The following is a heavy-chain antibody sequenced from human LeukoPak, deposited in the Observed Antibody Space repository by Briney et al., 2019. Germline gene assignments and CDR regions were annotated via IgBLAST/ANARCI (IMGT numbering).Heavy chain of an antibody. J-gene: IGHJ4*02. CDR2: INPNSGGT. D-gene: IGHD2-2*03. CDR1: GYTFIDYY. V-gene: IGHV1-2*02. CDR3: ARAGYCSSTSCYTFDY. Sequence: ASVKVSCKASGYTFIDYYIHWVRQAPGQGLEWMGWINPNSGGTNYAQKFQGRVTMTRDTSISTAYMELNRLTSDDTAVYYCARAGYCSSTSCYTFDYWGQGTLVTVSS.